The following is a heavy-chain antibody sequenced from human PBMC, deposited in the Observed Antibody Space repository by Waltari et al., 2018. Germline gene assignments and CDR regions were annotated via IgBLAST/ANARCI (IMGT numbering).Heavy chain of an antibody. D-gene: IGHD3-22*01. Sequence: QVQLVQSGAEVKKPGSSVKVSCKASGGTFSSYAISWVRQAPGQGLGWMGGIILIPGIANYAQKFQGRVTITADESTSTAYMGLSSLRSEDTAVYYCARVGVLNYYDSSGIGDYWGQGTLVTVSS. CDR2: IILIPGIA. V-gene: IGHV1-69*04. J-gene: IGHJ4*02. CDR3: ARVGVLNYYDSSGIGDY. CDR1: GGTFSSYA.